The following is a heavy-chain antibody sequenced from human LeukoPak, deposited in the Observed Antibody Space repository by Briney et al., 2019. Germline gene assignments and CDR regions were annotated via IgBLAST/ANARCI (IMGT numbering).Heavy chain of an antibody. Sequence: GGPLRLSCAASGFTVSSNYMSWVRQAPGKGLEWVSVIYSGGSTYYADSVKGRFTISRDNSKNTLYLQMNSLRAEDTAVYYCARDRSGWYYFDYWGQGTLVTVSS. CDR3: ARDRSGWYYFDY. V-gene: IGHV3-66*02. D-gene: IGHD6-19*01. CDR2: IYSGGST. J-gene: IGHJ4*02. CDR1: GFTVSSNY.